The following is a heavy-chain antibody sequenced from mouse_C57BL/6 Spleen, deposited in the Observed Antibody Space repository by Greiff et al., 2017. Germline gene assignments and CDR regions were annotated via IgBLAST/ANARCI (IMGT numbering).Heavy chain of an antibody. D-gene: IGHD1-1*01. Sequence: EVQLQESGPGLVKPSQSLSLTCSVTGYSITSGYYWNWIRQFPGNKLEWMGYISYDGSNNYNPSLKNRISITRDTSKNQFFLKLNSVTTEDTATYYCARGGDYWYAMDYWGQGTSVTVSS. J-gene: IGHJ4*01. CDR1: GYSITSGYY. CDR2: ISYDGSN. V-gene: IGHV3-6*01. CDR3: ARGGDYWYAMDY.